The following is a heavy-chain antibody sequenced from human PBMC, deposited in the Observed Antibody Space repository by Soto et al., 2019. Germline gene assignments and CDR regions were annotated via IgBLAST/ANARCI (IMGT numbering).Heavy chain of an antibody. V-gene: IGHV3-15*01. CDR1: GFTFSNAW. CDR2: IKSKTDGGTT. J-gene: IGHJ6*03. CDR3: TTDKTHRRYYYYYYMDV. Sequence: GGSLRLSCAASGFTFSNAWMSWVRQAPGKGLEWVGRIKSKTDGGTTDYAAPVKGRFTISRDDSKNTLYLQMNSLKTEDTAVYYCTTDKTHRRYYYYYYMDVWGKGTTVTVPS.